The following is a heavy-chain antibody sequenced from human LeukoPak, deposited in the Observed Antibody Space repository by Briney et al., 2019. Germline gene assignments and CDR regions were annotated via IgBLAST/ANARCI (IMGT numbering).Heavy chain of an antibody. CDR1: GGTFSSYA. Sequence: ASVKVSCKASGGTFSSYAISWVRQAPGQGLEWMGWINPNSGGTNYAQKFQGRVTMTRDTSISTAYMELSRLRSDDTAVYYCARDPGDSSVAFDIWGQGTMVTVSS. J-gene: IGHJ3*02. D-gene: IGHD3-22*01. V-gene: IGHV1-2*02. CDR2: INPNSGGT. CDR3: ARDPGDSSVAFDI.